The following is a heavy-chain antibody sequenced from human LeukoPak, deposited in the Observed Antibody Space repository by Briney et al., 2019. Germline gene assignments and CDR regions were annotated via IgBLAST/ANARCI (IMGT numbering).Heavy chain of an antibody. Sequence: GGSLRLPSAASGFTFSSYGMHWVRQAPGKGLEWVAVIWYDGSNKYYADSVKGRFTISRDNSKNTLYLQMNSLRAEDTAVYYCAKFAWGLFQHWGQGTLVTVSS. CDR1: GFTFSSYG. CDR3: AKFAWGLFQH. CDR2: IWYDGSNK. V-gene: IGHV3-33*06. D-gene: IGHD7-27*01. J-gene: IGHJ1*01.